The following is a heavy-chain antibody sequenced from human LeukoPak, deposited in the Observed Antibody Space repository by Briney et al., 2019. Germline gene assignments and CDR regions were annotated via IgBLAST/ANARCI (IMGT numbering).Heavy chain of an antibody. CDR3: ARGTLTTMTNVLFDY. Sequence: SETLSLTCAVSGPGSFIGYYWSWIRQPPGRGLEWIGEVNHNGITNYNPSLKSRLTISLGTSKNPFSLNLTSVTAADSAVYYCARGTLTTMTNVLFDYWDQGSLVTVSS. CDR1: GPGSFIGYY. J-gene: IGHJ4*02. CDR2: VNHNGIT. D-gene: IGHD4-17*01. V-gene: IGHV4-34*01.